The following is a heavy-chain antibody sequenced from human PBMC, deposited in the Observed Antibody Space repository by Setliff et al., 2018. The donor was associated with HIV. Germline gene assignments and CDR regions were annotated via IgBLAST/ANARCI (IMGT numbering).Heavy chain of an antibody. V-gene: IGHV3-53*01. CDR1: GFVVSSNH. D-gene: IGHD2-8*02. J-gene: IGHJ4*02. CDR2: IYSGGNT. CDR3: AKSLLVAGNDY. Sequence: PGGSLRLSCAASGFVVSSNHMSWVRQAPGKGLEWVSVIYSGGNTYYADSVKGRFTISRDNSKNTLYLQMISLRADDTAVYYCAKSLLVAGNDYWGQGTLVTVSS.